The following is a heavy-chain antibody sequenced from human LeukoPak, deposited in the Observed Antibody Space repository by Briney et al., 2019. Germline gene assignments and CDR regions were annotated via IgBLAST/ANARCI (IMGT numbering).Heavy chain of an antibody. J-gene: IGHJ4*02. CDR3: ARHREYRSGWYTFDY. CDR1: GGSISSSSYY. V-gene: IGHV4-39*01. CDR2: IYYSAST. D-gene: IGHD6-19*01. Sequence: SETLSLTCTVSGGSISSSSYYWGWIRQPPGQGLEWIGSIYYSASTYYNPSLKSRVTISVDTSKNQFSLKLSSVTTADTAVYYCARHREYRSGWYTFDYWGQGTLVTVSS.